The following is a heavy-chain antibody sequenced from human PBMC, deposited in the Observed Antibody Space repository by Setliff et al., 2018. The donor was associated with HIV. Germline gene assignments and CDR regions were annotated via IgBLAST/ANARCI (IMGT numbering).Heavy chain of an antibody. CDR3: ARTREYRFGFGLGQFDP. Sequence: SETLSLTCTVSGYSISSGYYWGWIRQPPGKGLEWIGSIYHSGITYYNSSLKSRVTISVDTSKNQFSLRLTSVTAADSAVYYCARTREYRFGFGLGQFDPWGQGTLVTVSS. J-gene: IGHJ5*01. CDR2: IYHSGIT. CDR1: GYSISSGYY. D-gene: IGHD3-16*01. V-gene: IGHV4-38-2*02.